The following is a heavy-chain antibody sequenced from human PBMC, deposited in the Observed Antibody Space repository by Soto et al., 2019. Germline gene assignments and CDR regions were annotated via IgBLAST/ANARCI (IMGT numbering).Heavy chain of an antibody. Sequence: SETLSLTCTVPGGSISSGGYYWSWIRQHPGKGLEWIGYIYYSGSTYYNPSLKSRVTISVGTSKNQFSLKLSSVTAADTAVYYCARDTYEAGFDYWGQGTLVTVSS. CDR3: ARDTYEAGFDY. D-gene: IGHD5-12*01. CDR1: GGSISSGGYY. CDR2: IYYSGST. J-gene: IGHJ4*02. V-gene: IGHV4-31*03.